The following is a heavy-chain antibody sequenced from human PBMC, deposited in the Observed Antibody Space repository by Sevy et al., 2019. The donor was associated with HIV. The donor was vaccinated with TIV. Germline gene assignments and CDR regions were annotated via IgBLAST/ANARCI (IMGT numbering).Heavy chain of an antibody. D-gene: IGHD3-10*01. V-gene: IGHV3-30-3*01. Sequence: GGSLRLSCAASGFTFSSYAMHWVRQAPGKGLEWVAVISYDGSNKYYADSVKGRFTISRDNSKNTLYLQMNSLRTEDTAEYYCARDRGSGKNVFFDYWGQGTLVTVSS. CDR2: ISYDGSNK. CDR3: ARDRGSGKNVFFDY. CDR1: GFTFSSYA. J-gene: IGHJ4*02.